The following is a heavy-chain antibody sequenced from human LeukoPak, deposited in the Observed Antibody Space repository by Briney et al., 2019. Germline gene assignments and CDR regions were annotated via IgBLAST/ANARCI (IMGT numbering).Heavy chain of an antibody. CDR2: ISSSSSTI. Sequence: GGSLRLSCAASGFTFSSYSMNWVRQAPGKGLEWVSYISSSSSTIYYADSVRGRFTISRDNAKKSLYLQMNSLKAEDTAVYYCARDPSELQYESGGSPYYFDYWGQGALVTVSA. D-gene: IGHD3-22*01. V-gene: IGHV3-48*04. CDR3: ARDPSELQYESGGSPYYFDY. J-gene: IGHJ4*02. CDR1: GFTFSSYS.